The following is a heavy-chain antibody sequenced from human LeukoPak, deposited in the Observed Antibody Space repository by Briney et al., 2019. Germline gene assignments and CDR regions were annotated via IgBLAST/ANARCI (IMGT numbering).Heavy chain of an antibody. V-gene: IGHV3-23*01. J-gene: IGHJ5*02. Sequence: PGGSLRLSCAAPGFTFSSYAMSWVRQAPGKGLEWVSAISGSGGSTYYADSVKGRFTISRDNSKNTLYLQMNSLRAEDTAVYYCAKDRGYSSSSGFWFDPWGQGTLVTVSS. CDR1: GFTFSSYA. CDR3: AKDRGYSSSSGFWFDP. D-gene: IGHD6-6*01. CDR2: ISGSGGST.